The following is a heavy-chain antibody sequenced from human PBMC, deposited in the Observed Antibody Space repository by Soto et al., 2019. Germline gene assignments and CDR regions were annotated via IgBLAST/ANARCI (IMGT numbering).Heavy chain of an antibody. Sequence: ASVKVSCKASGYTFTTYGISWVRQAPGQGLEWMGWISAYNGNTNYAQKLQGRVTMTIDTSTSTAYMELRSLRSDDTAVYYCARHGGTIFGVVLVYFQHWGQGTLVTVSS. CDR3: ARHGGTIFGVVLVYFQH. D-gene: IGHD3-3*01. V-gene: IGHV1-18*01. J-gene: IGHJ1*01. CDR1: GYTFTTYG. CDR2: ISAYNGNT.